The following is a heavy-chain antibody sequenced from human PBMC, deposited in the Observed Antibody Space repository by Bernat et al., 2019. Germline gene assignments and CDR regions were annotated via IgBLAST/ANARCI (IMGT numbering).Heavy chain of an antibody. CDR3: ARSREVAGTRGYYYYYGMDV. J-gene: IGHJ6*02. D-gene: IGHD6-19*01. CDR1: GFTFSSYG. CDR2: IWYDGSSK. Sequence: QVQLVESGGGVVQPGRSLRLSCAASGFTFSSYGMHWVRQAPGKGLEWVAVIWYDGSSKYYADSVKGRFTISRDNSKNTLYLQMNSLRAEDTAVYYCARSREVAGTRGYYYYYGMDVWGQGTTVTVSS. V-gene: IGHV3-33*01.